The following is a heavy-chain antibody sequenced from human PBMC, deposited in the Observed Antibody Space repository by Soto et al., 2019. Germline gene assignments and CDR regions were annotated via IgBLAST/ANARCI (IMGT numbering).Heavy chain of an antibody. J-gene: IGHJ4*02. Sequence: EVQLVESGGGLVQPGGSLSLSCTASGFTFSRHWLTWVRQAPGKGLEWVANINPDATGKFSVYSVKGRFTISSDKAKNSLYLQMNSLRAEDSAVYFCATGYSSIPLFEVYFDFWGQGALVTVSS. CDR1: GFTFSRHW. V-gene: IGHV3-7*01. CDR3: ATGYSSIPLFEVYFDF. CDR2: INPDATGK. D-gene: IGHD6-13*01.